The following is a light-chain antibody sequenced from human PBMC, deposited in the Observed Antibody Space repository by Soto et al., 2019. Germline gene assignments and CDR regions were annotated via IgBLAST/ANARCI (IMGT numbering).Light chain of an antibody. CDR1: QGISSY. Sequence: DIQLTQSPSFLSASVGDRVTITCRASQGISSYLAWYQQKPGKAPKVLIYDASTLQSGVPSRFSGSGSGTEFTLTISSLQPEDFATYYCQRLNSYPLTFGGGTRVEIK. V-gene: IGKV1-9*01. J-gene: IGKJ4*01. CDR3: QRLNSYPLT. CDR2: DAS.